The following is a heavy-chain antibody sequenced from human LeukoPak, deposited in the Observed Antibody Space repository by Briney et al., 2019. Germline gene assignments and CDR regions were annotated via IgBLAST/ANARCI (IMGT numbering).Heavy chain of an antibody. D-gene: IGHD4-17*01. J-gene: IGHJ4*02. CDR3: AKDASGATVTSDLGLDY. CDR2: ISYDGSNK. V-gene: IGHV3-30*18. Sequence: PGGSLRLSCAASGFTFSSYGMHWVRQARGKGLEWVADISYDGSNKYYADSVKGRFTISRDNSKNTLYLQMNSLRAEDTAVYYCAKDASGATVTSDLGLDYWGQGTLVTVSS. CDR1: GFTFSSYG.